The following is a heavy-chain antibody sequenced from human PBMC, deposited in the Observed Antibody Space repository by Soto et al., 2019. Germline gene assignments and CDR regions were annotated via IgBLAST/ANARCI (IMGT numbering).Heavy chain of an antibody. Sequence: GGSLRLSCAASGFTFSSYGMHWVRQAPGKGLEWVAVIWYDGSNKYYADSVKGRFTISRDNSKNTLYLQMNSLRAEDTAVYYCARDFGSGSYYNVDYWGQGTLVTVSS. D-gene: IGHD3-10*01. V-gene: IGHV3-33*01. J-gene: IGHJ4*02. CDR2: IWYDGSNK. CDR3: ARDFGSGSYYNVDY. CDR1: GFTFSSYG.